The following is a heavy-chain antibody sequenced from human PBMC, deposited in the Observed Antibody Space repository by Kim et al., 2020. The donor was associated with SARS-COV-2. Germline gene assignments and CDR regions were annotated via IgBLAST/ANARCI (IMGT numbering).Heavy chain of an antibody. Sequence: ASVKVSCKASGYTFRSYGVSWLRQAPGQGLEWMGWISVYNGDTKYAQKFQGRVTMTADTSTNTAYMELRSLRFDDTAVYYCAKILTLYSYSFIDYFDSWGQGTLVTVSS. CDR1: GYTFRSYG. CDR3: AKILTLYSYSFIDYFDS. V-gene: IGHV1-18*01. D-gene: IGHD5-18*01. J-gene: IGHJ4*02. CDR2: ISVYNGDT.